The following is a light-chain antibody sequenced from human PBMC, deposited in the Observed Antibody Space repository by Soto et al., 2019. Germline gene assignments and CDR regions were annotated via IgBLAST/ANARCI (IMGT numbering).Light chain of an antibody. Sequence: QSALTQPASVSGSPGQSITISCTGTRSDVGNYDLVSWYQQHPGKAPVMIIYDVTNRPSGVSYRFSGSKSGNTASLTISGLQAEDEEDYYCSSYTGTSAPYVLGTGTKLTVL. CDR1: RSDVGNYDL. CDR2: DVT. CDR3: SSYTGTSAPYV. J-gene: IGLJ1*01. V-gene: IGLV2-14*02.